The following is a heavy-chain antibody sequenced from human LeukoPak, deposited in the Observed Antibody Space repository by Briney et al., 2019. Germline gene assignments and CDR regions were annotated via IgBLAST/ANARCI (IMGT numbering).Heavy chain of an antibody. Sequence: SETLSLTCTVSGDSISDYYWSWIRQPPGEGLEWIGYIYYSGSTNYNPSLKSRVSISVDTSKSQFSLKLSSVTAADTAVYYCARHTYYYDTSGYYHYYFDYWGQRTLVTVSS. D-gene: IGHD3-22*01. CDR2: IYYSGST. J-gene: IGHJ4*02. CDR1: GDSISDYY. CDR3: ARHTYYYDTSGYYHYYFDY. V-gene: IGHV4-59*08.